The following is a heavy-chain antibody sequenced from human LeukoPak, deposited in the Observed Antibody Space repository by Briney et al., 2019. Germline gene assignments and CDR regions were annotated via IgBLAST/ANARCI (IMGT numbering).Heavy chain of an antibody. D-gene: IGHD3-10*01. CDR2: ISAYNSYR. V-gene: IGHV1-18*01. J-gene: IGHJ4*02. Sequence: ASVKVSCKASGYNFTSYGISWVRQAPGQGLEWIGWISAYNSYRNFAQFQGRVTMTTDTSTSTAYLELRSLRSDDTAVYYCARGGFTLVRGALDYWGQGTLVTVSS. CDR1: GYNFTSYG. CDR3: ARGGFTLVRGALDY.